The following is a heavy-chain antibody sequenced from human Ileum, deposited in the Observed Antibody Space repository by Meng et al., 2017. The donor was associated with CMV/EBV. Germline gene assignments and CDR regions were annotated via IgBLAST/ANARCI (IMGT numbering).Heavy chain of an antibody. J-gene: IGHJ4*02. CDR2: INHSGST. V-gene: IGHV4-34*01. Sequence: QGQPQQWGAGLLEPSETLSLTCAVYGGSFSCYYWSWIRQPPGKGLEWIGEINHSGSTNYNPSLKSRVTISVDTSKNQFSLKLSSVTAADTAVYYCTRDLLVAAAAVFDSWGQGTLVTVSS. CDR3: TRDLLVAAAAVFDS. D-gene: IGHD6-13*01. CDR1: GGSFSCYY.